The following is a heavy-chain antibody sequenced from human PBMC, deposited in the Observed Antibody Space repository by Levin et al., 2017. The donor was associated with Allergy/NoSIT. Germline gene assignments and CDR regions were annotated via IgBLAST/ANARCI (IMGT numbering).Heavy chain of an antibody. J-gene: IGHJ3*02. V-gene: IGHV1-69*13. CDR1: GGTFSTYA. D-gene: IGHD3-22*01. Sequence: ASVKVSCKASGGTFSTYAISWVRQAPGQGLECMGGIIPIFHTTNYAQKFQGRVTITADESASTAYMELSSLTSEDTAVYYCARPTREYYYDPRGGAFDIWGQGTLVTVSS. CDR3: ARPTREYYYDPRGGAFDI. CDR2: IIPIFHTT.